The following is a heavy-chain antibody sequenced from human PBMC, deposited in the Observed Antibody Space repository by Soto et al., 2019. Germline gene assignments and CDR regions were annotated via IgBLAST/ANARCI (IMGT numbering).Heavy chain of an antibody. CDR1: GFTFSSYG. CDR2: ISYDGSNK. Sequence: QVQLVESGGGVVQPGRSLRLSCAASGFTFSSYGMNWVRQAPGKGLEWVAVISYDGSNKYYADSVKGRFTISGDSSKNMLYLQMNSLRAEDTAVYYCAKEDSSSWHYYYGMDVWGQGTTVTVSS. V-gene: IGHV3-30*18. CDR3: AKEDSSSWHYYYGMDV. D-gene: IGHD6-13*01. J-gene: IGHJ6*02.